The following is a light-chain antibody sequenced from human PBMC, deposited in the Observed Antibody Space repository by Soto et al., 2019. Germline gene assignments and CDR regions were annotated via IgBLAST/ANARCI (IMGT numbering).Light chain of an antibody. CDR1: TGAVTSGYY. V-gene: IGLV7-43*01. CDR3: LLNTGDAWV. Sequence: QAVVTQEPSLTVSPGGTVTLTCASSTGAVTSGYYPNWFQQKPGQTPRALIYSTSQKHSWTPARFSGSLFGGKAALTLSAVQPEDEADYYCLLNTGDAWVFGGGTKLTVL. J-gene: IGLJ3*02. CDR2: STS.